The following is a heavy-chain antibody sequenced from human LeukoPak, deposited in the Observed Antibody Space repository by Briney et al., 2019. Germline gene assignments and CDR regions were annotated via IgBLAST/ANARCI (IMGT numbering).Heavy chain of an antibody. CDR3: ARDDNCSAGSCYENNWFDP. D-gene: IGHD2-15*01. J-gene: IGHJ5*02. Sequence: PSETLSLTCTVSGGSISDSYWSWIRQPAGKGLEWIGRIYSSGTTNYNPSLKSRVTMSVDTAKNQFSLRLSSVTAADTAVYYCARDDNCSAGSCYENNWFDPWGQGTLVTVSS. CDR1: GGSISDSY. V-gene: IGHV4-4*07. CDR2: IYSSGTT.